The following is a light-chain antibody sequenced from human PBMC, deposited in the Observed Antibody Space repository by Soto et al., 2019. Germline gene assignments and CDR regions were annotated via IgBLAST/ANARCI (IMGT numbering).Light chain of an antibody. J-gene: IGKJ4*01. Sequence: DIQLTQSPSSLSASVGDRVSITCRTSQTISTFLNWYHHRPGQAPKLLIYSISNLQSGVPSRFSGGGAGTEFTLTISSLQPEDFESYSCQQTYNLPPTFGGGTRVQIK. CDR2: SIS. CDR1: QTISTF. CDR3: QQTYNLPPT. V-gene: IGKV1-39*01.